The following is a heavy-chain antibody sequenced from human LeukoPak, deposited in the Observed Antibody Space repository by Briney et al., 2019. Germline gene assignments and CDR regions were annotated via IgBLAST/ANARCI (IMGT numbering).Heavy chain of an antibody. CDR2: ISYDGSNK. J-gene: IGHJ4*02. D-gene: IGHD4-17*01. V-gene: IGHV3-30*18. CDR3: AKGNGDLWYFDY. CDR1: GFTFSSYG. Sequence: GGSLRLSCAASGFTFSSYGMHWARQAPGEGLEWVAVISYDGSNKYYADSVKGRFTISRDNSKNTLYLQMNSLRAEDTAVYYCAKGNGDLWYFDYWGQGTLVTVSS.